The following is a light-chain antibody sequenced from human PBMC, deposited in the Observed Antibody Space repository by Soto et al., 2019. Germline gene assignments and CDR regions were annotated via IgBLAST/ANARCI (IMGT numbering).Light chain of an antibody. Sequence: QSALTQPASVSGSPGQSITISCTGTSSDVGAYIFVSWYQQHPGKAPKLMIYDIINRPSGVSNRFSGSKSGSTASLTISGLQAEDEADYYCVSFTTSRSYAFGTGTKVTVL. V-gene: IGLV2-14*03. J-gene: IGLJ1*01. CDR3: VSFTTSRSYA. CDR2: DII. CDR1: SSDVGAYIF.